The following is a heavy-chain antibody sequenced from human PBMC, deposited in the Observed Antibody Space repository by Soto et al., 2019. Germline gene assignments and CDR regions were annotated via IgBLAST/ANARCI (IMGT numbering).Heavy chain of an antibody. Sequence: QITLKESGPTLVKPTQTLTLTYTFSGFSLSTSGVGVGWIRQPPGKALEWLALTYWDDDKRYSPSLKSRLTITKDTSKNQVVLTMTNMDPVDTATYYCAHRGWQQRTFDYWGQGTLVTVSS. V-gene: IGHV2-5*02. CDR1: GFSLSTSGVG. CDR2: TYWDDDK. D-gene: IGHD6-13*01. J-gene: IGHJ4*02. CDR3: AHRGWQQRTFDY.